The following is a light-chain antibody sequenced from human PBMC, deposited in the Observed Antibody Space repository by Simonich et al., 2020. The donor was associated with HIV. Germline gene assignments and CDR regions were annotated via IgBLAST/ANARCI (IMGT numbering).Light chain of an antibody. CDR1: GSGVASYNL. J-gene: IGLJ2*01. CDR2: EGS. V-gene: IGLV2-23*01. CDR3: CSYAGSSVV. Sequence: QSALTQPASVSVSPGQSIIIAYTGTGSGVASYNLVSWFQQHPGKAPQLMIYEGSNRPSGVSNRFSGSKSGNTASLTISGLQAEDEADYYCCSYAGSSVVFGGGTTLTVL.